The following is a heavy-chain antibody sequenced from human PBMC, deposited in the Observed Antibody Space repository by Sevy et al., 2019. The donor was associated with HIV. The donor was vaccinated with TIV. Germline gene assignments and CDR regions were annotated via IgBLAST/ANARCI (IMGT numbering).Heavy chain of an antibody. CDR1: GYTFTSYD. CDR3: ARGDYGDYHYYYYYMDV. CDR2: MNPNSGNT. J-gene: IGHJ6*03. V-gene: IGHV1-8*01. D-gene: IGHD4-17*01. Sequence: ASVKVSCKASGYTFTSYDINWVRQATGQGLEWMGWMNPNSGNTGYAQKFQGGVTMIRNTSIRTADMELSSLRSEDTAVYYCARGDYGDYHYYYYYMDVWGKGTTVTVSS.